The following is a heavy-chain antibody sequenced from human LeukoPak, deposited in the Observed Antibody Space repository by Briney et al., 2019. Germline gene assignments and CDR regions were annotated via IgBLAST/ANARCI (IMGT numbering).Heavy chain of an antibody. CDR3: ARRGDTPMVGDY. CDR2: ISSSGSAI. CDR1: GFTFSNYA. D-gene: IGHD5-18*01. Sequence: PGGSLRLSCAASGFTFSNYAMSWVRQAPGKGLEWVSYISSSGSAIYYADSVKGRFTISRDNAKNSLYLQLNSLRAEDTAVYYCARRGDTPMVGDYWGQGTLVAVSS. V-gene: IGHV3-48*01. J-gene: IGHJ4*02.